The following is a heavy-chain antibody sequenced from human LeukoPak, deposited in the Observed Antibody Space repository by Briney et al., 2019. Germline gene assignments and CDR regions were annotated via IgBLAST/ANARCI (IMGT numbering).Heavy chain of an antibody. CDR3: VGYGGNSF. CDR2: IWHDGTRE. J-gene: IGHJ4*02. D-gene: IGHD4-23*01. V-gene: IGHV3-33*07. Sequence: PGGSLRLSCAASGFTFSSYGFYWVRQAPGKGLEWVTLIWHDGTRENYADSVKGRFTISRDNSKNTLYLQMNTLRAEDTAVYYCVGYGGNSFWGQGTLVTVSS. CDR1: GFTFSSYG.